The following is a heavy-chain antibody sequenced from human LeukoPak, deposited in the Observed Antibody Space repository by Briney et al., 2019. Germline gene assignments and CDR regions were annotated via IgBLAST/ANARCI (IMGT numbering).Heavy chain of an antibody. CDR1: GYTISSGYY. CDR2: IYHSGST. J-gene: IGHJ4*02. V-gene: IGHV4-38-2*01. D-gene: IGHD1-26*01. Sequence: SETLSLTCAVSGYTISSGYYWGWIRQPPGKGLEWIGSIYHSGSTYYNPSLKSRVTISVDTSKNQFSLKLSSVTAADTAVYYCARRGGSYFPYFDYWGQGTLVTVSS. CDR3: ARRGGSYFPYFDY.